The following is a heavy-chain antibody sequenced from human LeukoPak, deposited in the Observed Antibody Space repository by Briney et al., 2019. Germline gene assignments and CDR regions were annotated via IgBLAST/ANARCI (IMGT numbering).Heavy chain of an antibody. CDR2: ISSSGSTI. V-gene: IGHV3-48*03. J-gene: IGHJ6*02. CDR1: GFTFSSYE. CDR3: AREVQLPRLNLFYCYYYGMDV. Sequence: GGSLRLSCAASGFTFSSYEMNWVRQAPGKGLEWVSYISSSGSTIYYADSVKGRFTISRDNAKNSLYLQMNSLRAEDAAAYYCAREVQLPRLNLFYCYYYGMDVWGQGTTVTVSS. D-gene: IGHD1-26*01.